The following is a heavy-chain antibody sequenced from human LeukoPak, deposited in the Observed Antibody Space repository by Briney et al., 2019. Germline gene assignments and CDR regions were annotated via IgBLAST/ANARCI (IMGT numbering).Heavy chain of an antibody. CDR3: ARSFPYYYDSNGYYYYFDY. V-gene: IGHV5-51*01. D-gene: IGHD3-22*01. CDR2: IYPGDSDT. J-gene: IGHJ4*02. CDR1: GYSFSTYW. Sequence: GESLKISCKGSGYSFSTYWIGWVRQMPGKGLEWMGIIYPGDSDTRYSPSFQGQVTISADKSISTAYLQWSSLKASDTAMYYCARSFPYYYDSNGYYYYFDYWGQGTLVTVSS.